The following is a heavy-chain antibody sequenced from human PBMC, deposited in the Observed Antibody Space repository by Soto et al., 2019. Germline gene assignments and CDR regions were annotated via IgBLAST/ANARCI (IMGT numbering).Heavy chain of an antibody. CDR3: ARISGCPIC. Sequence: SETLSLTCTVSGASHSSGIYYWSWIRQPRGKGLEWLGYIYYSGTNKYNHSLTRRVTLSVYMSKNQFSLKLNSLTAADSAVYYYARISGCPICGGQGTLVT. CDR1: GASHSSGIYY. J-gene: IGHJ4*02. V-gene: IGHV4-61*01. CDR2: IYYSGTN. D-gene: IGHD2-2*01.